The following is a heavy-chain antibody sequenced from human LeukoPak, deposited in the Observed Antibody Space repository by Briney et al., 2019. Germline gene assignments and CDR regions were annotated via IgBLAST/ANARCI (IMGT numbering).Heavy chain of an antibody. Sequence: SSETLSLTCAVYGGSFSGYYWSWIRQPPGKGLEWIGEINHSGSTNHNPSLKSRVTISVDTSKNQFSLKLSSVTAADTAVYYCARGWQWLDYWGQGTLVTVSS. V-gene: IGHV4-34*01. CDR3: ARGWQWLDY. D-gene: IGHD6-19*01. CDR1: GGSFSGYY. J-gene: IGHJ4*02. CDR2: INHSGST.